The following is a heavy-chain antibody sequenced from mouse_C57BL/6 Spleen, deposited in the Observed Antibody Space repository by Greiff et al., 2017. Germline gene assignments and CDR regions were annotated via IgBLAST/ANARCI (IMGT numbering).Heavy chain of an antibody. V-gene: IGHV2-9*01. CDR1: GFSLTSYG. Sequence: VQLQQSGPGLVAPSQSLSLTCTVSGFSLTSYGVDWVRQPPGRGLEWLGGIGGGGSANYNSALMSRLSISKDNSQSHVVLKMHSLQTADTAMFYCGKRDHYYAMDYWGQGTSLTVSS. CDR3: GKRDHYYAMDY. J-gene: IGHJ4*01. D-gene: IGHD3-3*01. CDR2: IGGGGSA.